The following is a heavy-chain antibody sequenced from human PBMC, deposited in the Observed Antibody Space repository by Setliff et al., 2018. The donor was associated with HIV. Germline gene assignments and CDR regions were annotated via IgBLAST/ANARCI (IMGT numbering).Heavy chain of an antibody. J-gene: IGHJ4*02. CDR2: IIPIFGTA. Sequence: SVKVSCKASGGTFSSYAISWVRQAPGQGLEWMGGIIPIFGTANYAQKFQGRVTITTDESTSTAYMELSSLRSEDTAVYYCARGKTWLRFLDYWGQGTLVTVSS. V-gene: IGHV1-69*05. CDR3: ARGKTWLRFLDY. D-gene: IGHD5-12*01. CDR1: GGTFSSYA.